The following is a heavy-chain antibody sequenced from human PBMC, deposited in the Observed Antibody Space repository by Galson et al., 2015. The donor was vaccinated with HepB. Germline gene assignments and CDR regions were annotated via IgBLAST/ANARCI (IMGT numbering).Heavy chain of an antibody. J-gene: IGHJ4*02. CDR3: ARVTPDTYYFDY. V-gene: IGHV1-46*01. D-gene: IGHD2-21*02. CDR1: GYTLTNYH. Sequence: SVKVSCKASGYTLTNYHFHWVRQAPGQGPEWMGKIFAGGGSTRYAERFQGRVTLTRDSSTSTIYMEVSSLRSDDTAVYYCARVTPDTYYFDYWGQGTLVTVSS. CDR2: IFAGGGST.